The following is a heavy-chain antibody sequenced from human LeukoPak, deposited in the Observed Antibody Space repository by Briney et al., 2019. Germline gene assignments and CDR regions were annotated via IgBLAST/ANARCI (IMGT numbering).Heavy chain of an antibody. CDR1: GFTFDDYA. D-gene: IGHD6-13*01. CDR3: AKDIAAAGPFDY. J-gene: IGHJ4*02. V-gene: IGHV3-9*01. CDR2: ISWNSGSI. Sequence: GGSLRLSCAASGFTFDDYAMHWVRQAPGKGLEWVSGISWNSGSIGYADSVKGRFTISRDNAKNSLYLQMNSLRAEDTALYYCAKDIAAAGPFDYRGQGTLVTVSS.